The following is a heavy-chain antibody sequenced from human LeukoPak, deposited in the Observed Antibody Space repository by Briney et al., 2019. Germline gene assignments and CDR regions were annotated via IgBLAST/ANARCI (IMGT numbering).Heavy chain of an antibody. V-gene: IGHV4-59*01. Sequence: SETLSLTCTVSGGSITSYYWSRIRQPPGKGLEWIGSIYYSGSTNYNPSLKSRVTISVDTSKNQFSLKLNSVTAADTAVYYCARTGYYYYYYMDVWGKGTTVTVSS. CDR1: GGSITSYY. D-gene: IGHD1-1*01. CDR3: ARTGYYYYYYMDV. CDR2: IYYSGST. J-gene: IGHJ6*03.